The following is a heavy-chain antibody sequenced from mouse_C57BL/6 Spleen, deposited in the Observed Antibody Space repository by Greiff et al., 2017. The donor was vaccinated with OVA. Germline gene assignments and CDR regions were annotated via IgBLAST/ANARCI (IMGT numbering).Heavy chain of an antibody. V-gene: IGHV5-9-1*02. CDR2: ISSGGDYI. CDR3: TSHYYYGSSLYWYFDV. D-gene: IGHD1-1*01. CDR1: GFTFSSYA. J-gene: IGHJ1*03. Sequence: EVKLMESGEGLVKPGGSLKLSCAASGFTFSSYAMSWVRQTPEKRLEWVAYISSGGDYIYYADTVKGRFTISRDNARNTLYLQMSSLKSEDTAMYYCTSHYYYGSSLYWYFDVWGTGTTVTVSS.